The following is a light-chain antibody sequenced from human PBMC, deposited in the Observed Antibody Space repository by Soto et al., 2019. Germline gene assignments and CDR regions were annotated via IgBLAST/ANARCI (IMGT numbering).Light chain of an antibody. CDR2: GAS. Sequence: EIVMTQSPATLSVSPGERATLSCRASQSVSSNLAWYQQKPGQAPRLLIDGASSRAPGIPASFSGSGSGTEFTLTISSLQSEDFSVYYCQQYNNWPMYTFGQGTKLEIK. J-gene: IGKJ2*01. CDR1: QSVSSN. V-gene: IGKV3-15*01. CDR3: QQYNNWPMYT.